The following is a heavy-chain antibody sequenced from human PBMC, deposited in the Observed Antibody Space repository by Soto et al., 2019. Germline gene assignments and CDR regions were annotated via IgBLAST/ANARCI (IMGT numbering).Heavy chain of an antibody. V-gene: IGHV4-34*01. CDR2: INHSGST. CDR1: GGSFSGYY. CDR3: ARSAKIHCSSTSCYSPINWFDP. D-gene: IGHD2-2*01. J-gene: IGHJ5*02. Sequence: SGTLSLTCAVYGGSFSGYYWSWIRQPPGKGLEWIGEINHSGSTNYNPSLKSRVTISVDTSKNQFSLRLSSVTAADTAVYYCARSAKIHCSSTSCYSPINWFDPWGQGTLVTVSS.